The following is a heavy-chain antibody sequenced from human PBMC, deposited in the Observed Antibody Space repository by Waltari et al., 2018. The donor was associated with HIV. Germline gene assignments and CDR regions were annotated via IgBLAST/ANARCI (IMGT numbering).Heavy chain of an antibody. V-gene: IGHV3-66*01. CDR2: IYSGGST. CDR3: ASIAYCGGDCYPRGMDV. CDR1: GFTVSIHY. J-gene: IGHJ6*02. Sequence: EVQLVESGGGLVQPGGSLRLSCAASGFTVSIHYMSWVRQAPGKGLEWVSVIYSGGSTYYADSVKGRFTISRDNSKNTLYLQMNSLRAEDTAVYYCASIAYCGGDCYPRGMDVWGQGTTVTVSS. D-gene: IGHD2-21*02.